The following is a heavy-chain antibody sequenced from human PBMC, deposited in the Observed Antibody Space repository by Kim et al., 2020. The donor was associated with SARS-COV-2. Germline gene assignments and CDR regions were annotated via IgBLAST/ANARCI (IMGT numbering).Heavy chain of an antibody. CDR2: ITGSGTYT. D-gene: IGHD3-3*02. J-gene: IGHJ4*02. Sequence: GGSLRLSCTASGFTVSGYYLSWMRQAPGKGLEWVSDITGSGTYTNYADSVKGRFTISRDNGKNSLYLQMNSLRAEDTAVYYCARSGILPPYFDSWGQGTLVTVSS. V-gene: IGHV3-11*03. CDR1: GFTVSGYY. CDR3: ARSGILPPYFDS.